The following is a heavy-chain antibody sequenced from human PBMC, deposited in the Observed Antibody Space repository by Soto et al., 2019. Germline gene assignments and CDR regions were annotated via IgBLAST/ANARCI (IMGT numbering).Heavy chain of an antibody. J-gene: IGHJ4*02. D-gene: IGHD2-8*02. CDR3: ARDKITGLFDY. CDR2: LNHSGST. CDR1: GGSFSGYY. V-gene: IGHV4-34*01. Sequence: QVQLQQWGAGLLKPSATLSLTCAVYGGSFSGYYWTWIRQPPGTGLEWIGELNHSGSTNYNPSLKSRVTISVDKSKNQFSLKLTSVTAADTAVYYCARDKITGLFDYWGQGTLVTVSS.